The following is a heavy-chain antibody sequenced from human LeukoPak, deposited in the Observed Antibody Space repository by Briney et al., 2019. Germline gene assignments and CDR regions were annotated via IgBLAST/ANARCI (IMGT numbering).Heavy chain of an antibody. J-gene: IGHJ4*02. Sequence: ASVKVSCKASGYTFTSYYMHWVRQAPGQGLEWMGIINPSGGSTSYAQKFQGRVTMTRDTSTSTVYMELSSLRSEDTAVYYCARGRGTSGYDSTQGKPFDYWGQGTLVTVSS. V-gene: IGHV1-46*01. D-gene: IGHD5-12*01. CDR1: GYTFTSYY. CDR2: INPSGGST. CDR3: ARGRGTSGYDSTQGKPFDY.